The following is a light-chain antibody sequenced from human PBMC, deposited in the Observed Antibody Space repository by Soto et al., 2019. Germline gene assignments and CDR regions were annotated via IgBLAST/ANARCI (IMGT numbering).Light chain of an antibody. CDR2: EVN. V-gene: IGLV2-18*01. J-gene: IGLJ1*01. Sequence: VLTQPPSVSGSPGQSVTISCTGTSSDVGSYNRLSWYQQPPGTAPKLIMYEVNTRPSGVPDRFSGSKSGSTASLTISGLQAEDEADYYCSLYISGSTYVFGTGTKVTVL. CDR3: SLYISGSTYV. CDR1: SSDVGSYNR.